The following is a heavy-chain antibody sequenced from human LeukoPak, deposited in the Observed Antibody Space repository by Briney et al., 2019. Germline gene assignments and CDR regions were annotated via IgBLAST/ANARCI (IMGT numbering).Heavy chain of an antibody. V-gene: IGHV1-46*01. CDR1: GYTFTSYY. Sequence: ASVKVSCKASGYTFTSYYMHWVRQAPGQGLEWMGIINPSGGSTSYAQKFQGRVTMTRDTSTSTVYMELSSLRSEATAVYYCARALGTIFGVVIPYFDYWGQGTLVTVSS. D-gene: IGHD3-3*01. J-gene: IGHJ4*02. CDR3: ARALGTIFGVVIPYFDY. CDR2: INPSGGST.